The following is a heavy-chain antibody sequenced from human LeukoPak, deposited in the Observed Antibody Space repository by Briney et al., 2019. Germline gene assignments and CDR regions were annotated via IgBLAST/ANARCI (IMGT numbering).Heavy chain of an antibody. D-gene: IGHD6-6*01. Sequence: PGKSLSLSCAASGFTFSTFGMHWVRQAPGRGLEWVAVISYDAGNKYSADSVKGRFRISRDNSQNTLYLQMNSLRAEDTAVDYCAKDRGTSSSAYGMDVWGQGTTVTVSS. CDR3: AKDRGTSSSAYGMDV. J-gene: IGHJ6*02. V-gene: IGHV3-30*18. CDR1: GFTFSTFG. CDR2: ISYDAGNK.